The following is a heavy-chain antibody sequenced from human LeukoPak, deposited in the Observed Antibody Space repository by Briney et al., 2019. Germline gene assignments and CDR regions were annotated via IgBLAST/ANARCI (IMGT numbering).Heavy chain of an antibody. D-gene: IGHD2-2*01. CDR2: IDPSDSYT. J-gene: IGHJ6*04. CDR1: GYSFTSYW. CDR3: ARHLTLGVVPAAIDHYYYGMDV. V-gene: IGHV5-10-1*01. Sequence: GESLRIPFKGSGYSFTSYWISWVRQMPGKGLEWMGRIDPSDSYTNYSPSFQGHVTISADKSISTAYLQWSSLKASDTAMYYCARHLTLGVVPAAIDHYYYGMDVWGKGTTVTVSS.